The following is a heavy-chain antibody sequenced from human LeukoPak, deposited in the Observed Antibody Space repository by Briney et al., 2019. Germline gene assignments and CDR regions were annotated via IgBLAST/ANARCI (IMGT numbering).Heavy chain of an antibody. D-gene: IGHD3-3*01. Sequence: KTGGYLRLSCAASGFTFSSYSMNWVRQAPGKGLEWVSSISSSSSYIYYADSVKGRFTISRDNAKNPLYLQMNSLRAEVTAVYYCARRLRYDFWSPNYYFDYWGQGTLVTVSS. CDR1: GFTFSSYS. J-gene: IGHJ4*02. V-gene: IGHV3-21*01. CDR2: ISSSSSYI. CDR3: ARRLRYDFWSPNYYFDY.